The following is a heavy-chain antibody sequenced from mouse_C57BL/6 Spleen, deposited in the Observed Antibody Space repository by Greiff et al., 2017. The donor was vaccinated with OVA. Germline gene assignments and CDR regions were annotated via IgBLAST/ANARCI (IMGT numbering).Heavy chain of an antibody. CDR3: ASSPSYGSSYAMDY. CDR1: GYAFSSSW. J-gene: IGHJ4*01. D-gene: IGHD1-1*01. V-gene: IGHV1-82*01. Sequence: VKLVESGPELVKPGASVKISCKASGYAFSSSWMNWVKQRPGKGLEWIGRIYPGDGDTNSNGKFKGKATLTADKSSSTAYMQLSSLTSEDSAVYFCASSPSYGSSYAMDYWGQGTSVTVSS. CDR2: IYPGDGDT.